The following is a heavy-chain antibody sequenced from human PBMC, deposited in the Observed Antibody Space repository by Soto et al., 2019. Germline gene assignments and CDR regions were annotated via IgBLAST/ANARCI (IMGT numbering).Heavy chain of an antibody. D-gene: IGHD1-1*01. Sequence: GGCLRLSCAASGFTFSSYGMHWVRQAPGKGLEWVAVISYDGSNKYYADSVKGRFTISRDNSKNTLYLQMNSLRAEDTAVYYCAKESTTHYYYYGMDVWGQGTTVTVSS. CDR3: AKESTTHYYYYGMDV. CDR1: GFTFSSYG. V-gene: IGHV3-30*18. CDR2: ISYDGSNK. J-gene: IGHJ6*02.